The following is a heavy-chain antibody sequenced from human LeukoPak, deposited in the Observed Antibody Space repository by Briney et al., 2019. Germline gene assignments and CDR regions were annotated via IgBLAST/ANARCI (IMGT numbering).Heavy chain of an antibody. J-gene: IGHJ4*02. CDR1: GYTFTSYG. D-gene: IGHD2-2*02. CDR3: ARGQGVVPAAIPTDY. CDR2: ISAYNGNT. V-gene: IGHV1-18*01. Sequence: EASVKVSCKASGYTFTSYGISWVRQAPGQGLEWMGWISAYNGNTNYAQKLQGRVTMTTDTSTSTAYMELRSLRSDDTAVYYCARGQGVVPAAIPTDYWGQGTLVTVSS.